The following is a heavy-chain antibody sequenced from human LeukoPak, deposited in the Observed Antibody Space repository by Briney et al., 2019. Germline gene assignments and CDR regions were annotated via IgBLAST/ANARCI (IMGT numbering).Heavy chain of an antibody. CDR1: GYTFTDFY. D-gene: IGHD6-19*01. J-gene: IGHJ4*02. CDR2: INPRNGGT. Sequence: ASVKVSCKASGYTFTDFYMHWVRQAPGQGLEWVGWINPRNGGTNYAQKFQGGVAMTTDTSISTAYMELSSLRSDDTAIYYCARDRSRVAGIYLLDYLGQGTLVTVFS. CDR3: ARDRSRVAGIYLLDY. V-gene: IGHV1-2*02.